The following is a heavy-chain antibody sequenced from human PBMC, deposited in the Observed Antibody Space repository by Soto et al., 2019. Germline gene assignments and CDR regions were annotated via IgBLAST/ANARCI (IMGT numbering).Heavy chain of an antibody. D-gene: IGHD3-3*02. CDR3: ARGHFDYYYYMDV. J-gene: IGHJ6*03. CDR1: GGSISSYY. Sequence: SETLSLTCTVSGGSISSYYWSWIRQPPGKGLEWIGYIYYSGSTNYNPSLKSRVTISVDTSKNQFSLKLSSVTAADTAVYYCARGHFDYYYYMDVWGKGTTVTVSS. V-gene: IGHV4-59*01. CDR2: IYYSGST.